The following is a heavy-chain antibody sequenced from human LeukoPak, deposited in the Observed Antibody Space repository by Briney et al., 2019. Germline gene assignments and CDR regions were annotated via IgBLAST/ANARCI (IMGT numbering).Heavy chain of an antibody. CDR1: GDSFSNYY. V-gene: IGHV4-59*08. J-gene: IGHJ5*01. CDR2: VYYSGST. CDR3: ASSPRLTTSWFLFDS. D-gene: IGHD2-2*01. Sequence: SETLSLTCSVSGDSFSNYYWTWIRQPPGKGLEWIGYVYYSGSTNYNPSLKTRLHLSVDTSKNRFSLKLSSVTAADAAVYYCASSPRLTTSWFLFDSWGHGTLVTVSS.